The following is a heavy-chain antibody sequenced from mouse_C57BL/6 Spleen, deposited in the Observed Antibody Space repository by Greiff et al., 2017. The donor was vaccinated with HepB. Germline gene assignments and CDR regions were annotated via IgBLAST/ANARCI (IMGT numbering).Heavy chain of an antibody. D-gene: IGHD2-3*01. CDR3: AIKGGYYRAMDY. CDR2: IHPSDSDT. Sequence: VQLQQPGAELVKPGASVKVSCKASGYTFTSYWMHWVKQRPGQGLEWIGRIHPSDSDTNYNQKFKGKATLTVDKSYSTAYMQLSSLTSEDSAVYYCAIKGGYYRAMDYWGQGTSVTVSS. J-gene: IGHJ4*01. V-gene: IGHV1-74*01. CDR1: GYTFTSYW.